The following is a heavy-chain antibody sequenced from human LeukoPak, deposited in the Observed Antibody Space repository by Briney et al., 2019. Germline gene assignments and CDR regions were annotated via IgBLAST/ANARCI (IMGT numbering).Heavy chain of an antibody. D-gene: IGHD3-10*01. CDR3: ARESYFFDY. CDR1: GFTFSTYA. J-gene: IGHJ4*02. V-gene: IGHV3-23*01. CDR2: ISGSGDRT. Sequence: GGSLRLSCAASGFTFSTYAMSWVRQAPGKGLEWVSEISGSGDRTYYADSVKGRFTISRDNSKNSLYLQMNSLRAEDTAVYYCARESYFFDYWGQGTLVTVSS.